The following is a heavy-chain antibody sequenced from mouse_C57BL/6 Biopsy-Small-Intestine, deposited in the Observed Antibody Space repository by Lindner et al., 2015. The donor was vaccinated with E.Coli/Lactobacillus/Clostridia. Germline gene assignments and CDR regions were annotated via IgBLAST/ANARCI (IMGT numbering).Heavy chain of an antibody. J-gene: IGHJ4*01. Sequence: SVKVSCKASGYIFISNGMSWVRTGPLGRGLEWMGWISVKTGDTKVAEKFQGRVAMTTDTSTSTAYLELRSLRSDDTAVYYCARLYDNGWYLNWGQGTQVTVSS. CDR1: GYIFISNG. D-gene: IGHD2-3*01. CDR2: ISVKTGDT. CDR3: ARLYDNGWYLN. V-gene: IGHV1-72*04.